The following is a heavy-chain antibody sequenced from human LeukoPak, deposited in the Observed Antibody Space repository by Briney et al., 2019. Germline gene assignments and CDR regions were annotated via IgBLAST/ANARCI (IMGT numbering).Heavy chain of an antibody. V-gene: IGHV3-23*01. Sequence: GVLRLSCAASGFTFSSYAMNWVRQAPGRGLEWVSAIGGSGVTTYYADSVKGRFTISRDNSKNTLFLQMNSLRAEDTAVYYCAKTVTAAGTNFWGQGTLVTVSS. J-gene: IGHJ4*02. CDR3: AKTVTAAGTNF. CDR1: GFTFSSYA. D-gene: IGHD6-13*01. CDR2: IGGSGVTT.